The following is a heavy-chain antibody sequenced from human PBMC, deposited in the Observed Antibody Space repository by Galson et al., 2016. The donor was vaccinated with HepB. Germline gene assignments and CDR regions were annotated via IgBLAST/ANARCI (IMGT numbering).Heavy chain of an antibody. D-gene: IGHD3-10*01. CDR3: ARGRGLWFGEGTPYYGMDV. V-gene: IGHV1-69*13. CDR1: GVTLSSNA. J-gene: IGHJ6*02. Sequence: SVKVSCKASGVTLSSNAVSWVRQAPGQGLELMGGIIPILGTANYAQKFQGRVTITADESTRTAYMELSRLRSEDTAVYYCARGRGLWFGEGTPYYGMDVWGQGTTVTVSS. CDR2: IIPILGTA.